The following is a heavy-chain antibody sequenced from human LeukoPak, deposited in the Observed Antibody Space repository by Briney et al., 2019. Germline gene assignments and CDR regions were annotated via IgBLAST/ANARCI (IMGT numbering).Heavy chain of an antibody. V-gene: IGHV4-34*01. CDR1: GGSFSGYY. D-gene: IGHD6-19*01. J-gene: IGHJ4*02. CDR3: ARNRRYSSGWYSY. Sequence: SETLSLTCAVYGGSFSGYYWSWIRQPPGKGLEWIGEINHSGSTDYNPSLKSRVTISVDTSKNQFSLKLSSVTAADTAVYYCARNRRYSSGWYSYWGQGTLVTVSS. CDR2: INHSGST.